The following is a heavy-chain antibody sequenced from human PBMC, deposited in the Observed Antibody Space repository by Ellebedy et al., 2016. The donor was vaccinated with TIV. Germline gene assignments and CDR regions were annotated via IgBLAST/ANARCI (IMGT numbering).Heavy chain of an antibody. V-gene: IGHV3-74*01. CDR1: GFTFSSYW. CDR3: ARDWSLVRGVSDY. CDR2: INSDGSST. Sequence: PGGSLRLSCAASGFTFSSYWMHWVRQAPGKGLVWVSRINSDGSSTNYGDSVKGRFTISRDNAKNTLFLQMNSLRGEDTAEYYCARDWSLVRGVSDYWGRGTLVTVSS. J-gene: IGHJ4*02. D-gene: IGHD3-10*01.